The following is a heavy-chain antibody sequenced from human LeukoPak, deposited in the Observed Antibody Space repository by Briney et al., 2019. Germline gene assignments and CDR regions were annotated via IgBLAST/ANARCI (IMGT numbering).Heavy chain of an antibody. D-gene: IGHD6-13*01. CDR3: ARVWRIAAADWFDP. V-gene: IGHV3-7*01. J-gene: IGHJ5*02. CDR1: GFTFSSYW. Sequence: GGSLRLSCAASGFTFSSYWMSWVRQAPGKGLEWVANIKQDGSEKYYVDSVKGRFTISRDNAKNSLYLQMNSLRAEDTAVYYCARVWRIAAADWFDPWGQGTLVTVPS. CDR2: IKQDGSEK.